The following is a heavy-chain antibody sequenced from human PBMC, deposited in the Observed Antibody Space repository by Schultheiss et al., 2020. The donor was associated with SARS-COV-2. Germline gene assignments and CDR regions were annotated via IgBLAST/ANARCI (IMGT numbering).Heavy chain of an antibody. CDR1: AGSISSSSYY. Sequence: SETLSLTCTVSAGSISSSSYYWGWIRQPPGKGLEWIGYIYYSGSTNYNPSLKSRVTMSVDTSKNQFSLKLSSVTAADTAVYYCARDGDSGYGVHDYYYYYMDVWGKGTTVTVSS. D-gene: IGHD5-12*01. J-gene: IGHJ6*03. CDR2: IYYSGST. V-gene: IGHV4-61*05. CDR3: ARDGDSGYGVHDYYYYYMDV.